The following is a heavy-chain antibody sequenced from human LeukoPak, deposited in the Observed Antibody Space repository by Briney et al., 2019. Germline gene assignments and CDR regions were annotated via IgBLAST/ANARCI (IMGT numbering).Heavy chain of an antibody. CDR3: ARHPYDYGDQFDY. Sequence: KTSETLSLTCTVSGGSISSYYWSWIRQPPGKGLEWIGYIYYSGSTNYNPSLKSRVTISVDTSKNQFSLKLSSVTAADTAVYYCARHPYDYGDQFDYWGQGTLVTVSS. J-gene: IGHJ4*02. CDR1: GGSISSYY. D-gene: IGHD4-17*01. V-gene: IGHV4-59*08. CDR2: IYYSGST.